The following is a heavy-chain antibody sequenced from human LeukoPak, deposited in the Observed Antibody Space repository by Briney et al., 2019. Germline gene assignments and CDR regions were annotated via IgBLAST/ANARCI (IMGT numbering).Heavy chain of an antibody. V-gene: IGHV4-4*07. D-gene: IGHD2-15*01. J-gene: IGHJ5*02. Sequence: SETLSLTCTVSGGSISSYYWSWIRQPAGKGLEWIGRIYTSGSTNYNPSLKSRVTMSVDTSKNQFSLKLSSVTAADTAVYYCAREGRYCSGGSCIHWFDPWGQETLVTVSS. CDR3: AREGRYCSGGSCIHWFDP. CDR1: GGSISSYY. CDR2: IYTSGST.